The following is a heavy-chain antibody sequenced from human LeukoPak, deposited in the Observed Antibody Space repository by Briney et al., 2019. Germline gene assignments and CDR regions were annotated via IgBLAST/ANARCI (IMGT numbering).Heavy chain of an antibody. CDR2: IYTSGST. Sequence: KPSETLSLTCTVSGGSISSYYWSWIRQPAGKGLEWIGRIYTSGSTNYNPSLKSRVTMSVDTSKNQFSLKLSSVTAADTAVYYCARDLNNWNPNWFDPWGQGTLVTVSS. D-gene: IGHD1-20*01. CDR1: GGSISSYY. J-gene: IGHJ5*02. CDR3: ARDLNNWNPNWFDP. V-gene: IGHV4-4*07.